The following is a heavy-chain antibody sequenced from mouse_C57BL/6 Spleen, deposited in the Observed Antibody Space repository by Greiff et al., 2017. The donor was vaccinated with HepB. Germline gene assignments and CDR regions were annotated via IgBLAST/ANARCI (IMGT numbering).Heavy chain of an antibody. CDR2: IYPRDGST. CDR3: AREYYYGSSYDAMDY. Sequence: VKLMESDAELVKPGASVKISCKVSGYTFTDHTIHWMKQRPEQGLEWIGYIYPRDGSTKYNEKFKGKATLTADKSSSTAYMQLNSLTSEDSAVYFCAREYYYGSSYDAMDYWGQGTSVTVSS. J-gene: IGHJ4*01. V-gene: IGHV1-78*01. CDR1: GYTFTDHT. D-gene: IGHD1-1*01.